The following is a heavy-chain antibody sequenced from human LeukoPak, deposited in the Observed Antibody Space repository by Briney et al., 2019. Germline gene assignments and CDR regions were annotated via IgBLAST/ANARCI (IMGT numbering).Heavy chain of an antibody. CDR2: TYYRSKWYY. D-gene: IGHD6-19*01. J-gene: IGHJ4*02. Sequence: SQTLSLTCAISGDSVSSNSASWNWLRQSLSGRLEWQGRTYYRSKWYYEYALSVKSRITINPDTSKNQFSLQLNSVTPEDTAVYYCARDRPNSSAWTPLDYWGQGTLVTVSS. CDR1: GDSVSSNSAS. V-gene: IGHV6-1*01. CDR3: ARDRPNSSAWTPLDY.